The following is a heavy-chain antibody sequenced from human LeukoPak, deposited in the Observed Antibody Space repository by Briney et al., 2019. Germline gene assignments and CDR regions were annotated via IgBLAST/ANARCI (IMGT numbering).Heavy chain of an antibody. D-gene: IGHD3-16*02. Sequence: GGSLRLSCAASRFTFSSYGMHWVRQAPGKGLEWVAVIWYDGSNKYYADSVKGRFTISRDNSKNTLYLQMNSLRAEDTAVYYCARDLEDYDYVWGSYRYPDYWGQGTLVTVSS. V-gene: IGHV3-33*01. CDR2: IWYDGSNK. CDR1: RFTFSSYG. J-gene: IGHJ4*02. CDR3: ARDLEDYDYVWGSYRYPDY.